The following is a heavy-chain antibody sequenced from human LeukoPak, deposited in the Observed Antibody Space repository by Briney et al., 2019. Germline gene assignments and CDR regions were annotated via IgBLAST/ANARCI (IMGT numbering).Heavy chain of an antibody. CDR2: INPSGHTT. CDR1: GFTFTSYY. D-gene: IGHD1-26*01. CDR3: ARDNSVGDNAWWFDP. V-gene: IGHV1-46*01. J-gene: IGHJ5*02. Sequence: ASVKVSCKASGFTFTSYYMHWVRQAPGQGLEWMGIINPSGHTTNYAQKFQGRVTMTRDTPTSTDYMELSSLRSEDTAIYYCARDNSVGDNAWWFDPWGQGTLVTVSS.